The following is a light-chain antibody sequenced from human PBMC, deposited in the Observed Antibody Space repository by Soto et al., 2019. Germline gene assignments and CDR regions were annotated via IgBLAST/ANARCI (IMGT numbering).Light chain of an antibody. CDR3: QHYKSYPWT. J-gene: IGKJ1*01. Sequence: IQMTQSPSTLSASVGDTVTVTCRASQSVSGWLAWYQQQPGKVPKLLIYAASTLESGVPSRFSATVSGTEFSLTITSLQPEDFAIYYCQHYKSYPWTFGQGTKVDIK. V-gene: IGKV1-5*01. CDR2: AAS. CDR1: QSVSGW.